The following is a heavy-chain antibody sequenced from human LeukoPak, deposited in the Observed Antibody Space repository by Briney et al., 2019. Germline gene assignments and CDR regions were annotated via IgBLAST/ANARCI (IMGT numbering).Heavy chain of an antibody. Sequence: SETLSLTCAVSGGSISSYYWTWIRQPPGKGLEWIGYMYYSGNTNYNPSLKSRVTISVDTSMIQFSLRLSSVTAADTAVYYCAREWGYFDYWGQGTLVTVSS. CDR3: AREWGYFDY. V-gene: IGHV4-59*01. CDR1: GGSISSYY. J-gene: IGHJ4*02. D-gene: IGHD1-26*01. CDR2: MYYSGNT.